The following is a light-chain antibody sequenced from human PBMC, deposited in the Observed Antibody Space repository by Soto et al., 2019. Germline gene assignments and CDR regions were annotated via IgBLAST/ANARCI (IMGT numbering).Light chain of an antibody. V-gene: IGLV1-44*01. J-gene: IGLJ3*02. Sequence: QSVLTQPPSASGTPGQRVTISCSGSRSNIGSNPVQWYQQFPGTAPKLLIYRDNQRPSGVPDRFSGSKSSTSASLAISGLQSEDEADYHCATWEDTLYGPVFGGGTKLTVL. CDR3: ATWEDTLYGPV. CDR1: RSNIGSNP. CDR2: RDN.